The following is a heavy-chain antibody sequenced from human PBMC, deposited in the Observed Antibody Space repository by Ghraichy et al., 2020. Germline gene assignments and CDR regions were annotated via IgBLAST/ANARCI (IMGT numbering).Heavy chain of an antibody. J-gene: IGHJ6*02. CDR1: GFTFSSYG. CDR2: IWYDGSNK. Sequence: GGSLRLSCAASGFTFSSYGMHWVRQAPGKGLEWVAVIWYDGSNKYYADSVKGRFTISRDNSKNTLYLHMNSLRAEDTAVYYCARLGLERFNGMDVWGQGTTVTVSS. V-gene: IGHV3-33*01. D-gene: IGHD1-1*01. CDR3: ARLGLERFNGMDV.